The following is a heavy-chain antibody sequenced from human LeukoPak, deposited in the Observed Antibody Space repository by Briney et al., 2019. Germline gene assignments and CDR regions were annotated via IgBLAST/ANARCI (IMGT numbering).Heavy chain of an antibody. J-gene: IGHJ4*02. D-gene: IGHD3-22*01. Sequence: SETLSLTCAVSSGSINSGGYSWSWIRQPPGKGLEYIAYISHSGSTYYNSSLKTRVTISKDRSKNQFSLKLSSVTAADTAVYYCARLFDSSGYYHFDYWGQGILVTVPS. V-gene: IGHV4-30-2*01. CDR1: SGSINSGGYS. CDR2: ISHSGST. CDR3: ARLFDSSGYYHFDY.